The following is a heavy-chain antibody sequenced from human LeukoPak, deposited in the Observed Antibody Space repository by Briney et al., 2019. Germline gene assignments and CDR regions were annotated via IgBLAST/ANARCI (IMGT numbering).Heavy chain of an antibody. CDR1: GYSFTSYW. CDR2: IDPSDSYT. D-gene: IGHD2-2*01. V-gene: IGHV5-10-1*01. Sequence: GESLLISCKGSGYSFTSYWISWVRQLPGKGLEWMGRIDPSDSYTNYSPSFQGHVTISADKSISTAYLQWSSLKASDTAMYYCARLGYCSSTSCLYYFDYWGQGTLVTVSS. J-gene: IGHJ4*02. CDR3: ARLGYCSSTSCLYYFDY.